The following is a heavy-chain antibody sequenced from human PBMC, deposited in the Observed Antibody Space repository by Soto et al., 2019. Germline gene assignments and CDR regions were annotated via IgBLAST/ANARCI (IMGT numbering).Heavy chain of an antibody. Sequence: QVQLVQSGAEVRKPGASVKVSCKASGYTFNNYFMHWVRQAPAQGLEWMGVITPSSGSTTYEQRFPGRLTMTRDTSTSTVYMELRSLRSEDTAVYFCARDLVPIWNYVGLAPGAQHWFDPWGQGTLVTVSS. J-gene: IGHJ5*02. V-gene: IGHV1-46*02. D-gene: IGHD1-7*01. CDR2: ITPSSGST. CDR1: GYTFNNYF. CDR3: ARDLVPIWNYVGLAPGAQHWFDP.